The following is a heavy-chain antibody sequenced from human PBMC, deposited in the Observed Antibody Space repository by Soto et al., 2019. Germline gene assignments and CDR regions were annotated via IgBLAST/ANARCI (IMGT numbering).Heavy chain of an antibody. D-gene: IGHD3-3*01. J-gene: IGHJ5*02. CDR3: ARGGAIFGAGGFDP. CDR1: GGSISSYY. V-gene: IGHV4-59*01. Sequence: SETLSLTCTVSGGSISSYYWSWIRQPPGKGLEWTGYIYYSGSTNYNPSLKSRVTISVDTSKNQFSLKLSSVTAADTAVYYCARGGAIFGAGGFDPWGQGTLVTVSS. CDR2: IYYSGST.